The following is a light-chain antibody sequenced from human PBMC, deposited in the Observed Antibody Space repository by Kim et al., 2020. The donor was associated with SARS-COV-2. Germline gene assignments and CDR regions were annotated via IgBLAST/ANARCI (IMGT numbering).Light chain of an antibody. CDR2: DAS. V-gene: IGKV1-27*01. J-gene: IGKJ1*01. Sequence: DIQMTQSPSSLSASVGDGVTITCRASQGISNHLAWYQQKPGKVPKVLIYDASALQSGVPSRFSGSRSGTDFTLTISSLQPEDVATYYCQKYDSAPRTFGQGTKVEIK. CDR1: QGISNH. CDR3: QKYDSAPRT.